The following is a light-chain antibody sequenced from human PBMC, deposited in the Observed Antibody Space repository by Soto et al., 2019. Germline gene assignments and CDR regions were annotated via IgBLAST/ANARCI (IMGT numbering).Light chain of an antibody. CDR1: HSISSW. J-gene: IGKJ1*01. Sequence: DIQMTQSPSTLSASVGDRVTITCRASHSISSWLAWYQQKPGKAPKVLICKASSLESGVPSRFSGSGSGTEFTLTISSLQPDDFATYYCQQYNSYPWTFGQGTKVEIK. CDR3: QQYNSYPWT. CDR2: KAS. V-gene: IGKV1-5*03.